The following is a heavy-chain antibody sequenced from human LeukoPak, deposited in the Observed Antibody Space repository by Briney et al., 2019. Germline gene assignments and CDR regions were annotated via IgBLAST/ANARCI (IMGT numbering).Heavy chain of an antibody. CDR2: GSERGGT. D-gene: IGHD2/OR15-2a*01. Sequence: PSETLSLTCAVYGESLNGHYWSWIRQSPGKGLEWIGEGSERGGTKFNPSLKSRVTISADTSKNQFSLKLSSVTAADTAVYHCAKKGKGGFSFAPWGREPLVTVPS. V-gene: IGHV4-34*01. CDR1: GESLNGHY. CDR3: AKKGKGGFSFAP. J-gene: IGHJ5*02.